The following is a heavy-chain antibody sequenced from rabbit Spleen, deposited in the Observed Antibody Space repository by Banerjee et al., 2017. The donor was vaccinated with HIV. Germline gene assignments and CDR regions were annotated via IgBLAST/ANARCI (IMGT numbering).Heavy chain of an antibody. CDR3: ARNIADNPDYDLNL. Sequence: QSLEESGGDLVKPGASLTLTCTASGFSFSSSYYMCWVRQAPGKGPEWIACIYNGDGSTYYASWVNGRFSISKTSSTTVTLQMTSLTAADTATYFCARNIADNPDYDLNLWGPGTLVTVS. CDR1: GFSFSSSYY. V-gene: IGHV1S40*01. D-gene: IGHD7-1*01. J-gene: IGHJ4*01. CDR2: IYNGDGST.